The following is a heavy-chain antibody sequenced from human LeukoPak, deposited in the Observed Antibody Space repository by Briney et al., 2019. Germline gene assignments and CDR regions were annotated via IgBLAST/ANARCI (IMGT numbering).Heavy chain of an antibody. CDR2: IRFDGNNK. CDR1: GFTFSSFG. D-gene: IGHD3-16*02. V-gene: IGHV3-30*02. J-gene: IGHJ4*02. CDR3: AKDLMITFGGVILDY. Sequence: TGGSLRLSCAASGFTFSSFGMHWVRQAPGRGLEWVAFIRFDGNNKYYADSVKGRLTISRDNSKNTLDLQMNSLRAEDTAVYYCAKDLMITFGGVILDYWGQGTLVTVSS.